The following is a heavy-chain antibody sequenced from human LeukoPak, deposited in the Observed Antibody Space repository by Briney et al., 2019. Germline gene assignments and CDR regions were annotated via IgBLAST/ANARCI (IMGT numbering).Heavy chain of an antibody. CDR1: RFTFSSYV. CDR3: AKPLGYCSGGSCSYYYYGMDV. Sequence: PGGSLRLSCAASRFTFSSYVMSWVRQATGKGLEWVSAISGSGGSTYYADSVKGRFTISRDNSKNTLYLQMNSLRAEDTAVYYCAKPLGYCSGGSCSYYYYGMDVWGQGTTVTVSS. J-gene: IGHJ6*02. D-gene: IGHD2-15*01. CDR2: ISGSGGST. V-gene: IGHV3-23*01.